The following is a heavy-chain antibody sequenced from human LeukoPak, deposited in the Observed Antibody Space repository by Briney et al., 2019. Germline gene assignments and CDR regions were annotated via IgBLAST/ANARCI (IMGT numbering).Heavy chain of an antibody. CDR1: GYSFSICW. Sequence: GESLKISCKGSGYSFSICWIGWVRQMPGKGLEWVGIIYPDDSDTRYSPSFQGQVTISADKSITTAYLQWSSLKASDTALYYCARRDRSGLNIDYWGQGTLVTVSS. CDR2: IYPDDSDT. V-gene: IGHV5-51*01. D-gene: IGHD6-25*01. CDR3: ARRDRSGLNIDY. J-gene: IGHJ4*02.